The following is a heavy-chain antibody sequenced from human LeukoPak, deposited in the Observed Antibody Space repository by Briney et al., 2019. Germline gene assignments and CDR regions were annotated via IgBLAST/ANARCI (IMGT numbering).Heavy chain of an antibody. CDR1: GFTFSSYD. CDR3: ARDVVAATQTFSYGMDV. CDR2: VWYDGSNK. J-gene: IGHJ6*02. V-gene: IGHV3-33*08. Sequence: GGSLRLSCAASGFTFSSYDMHWVRQAPGKGLEWVAIVWYDGSNKHYADSVKGRFTISRDNSKNTLYLQMNSLRAEDTAVYYCARDVVAATQTFSYGMDVWGQGTTVTVSS. D-gene: IGHD2-15*01.